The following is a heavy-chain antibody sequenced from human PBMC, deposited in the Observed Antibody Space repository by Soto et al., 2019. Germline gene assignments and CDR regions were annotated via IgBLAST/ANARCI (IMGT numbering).Heavy chain of an antibody. CDR2: ISDGGDLT. V-gene: IGHV3-23*01. CDR1: GFAFSSHP. Sequence: GGSLRLSCAASGFAFSSHPMSWVRQAPEKGLEWIAGISDGGDLTYNADSVRGRFTISRDNSRNTLYLQMNSLRAEDTAVYYCARRVIGSSRAFDIWGQGTMVTVSS. D-gene: IGHD3-10*01. J-gene: IGHJ3*02. CDR3: ARRVIGSSRAFDI.